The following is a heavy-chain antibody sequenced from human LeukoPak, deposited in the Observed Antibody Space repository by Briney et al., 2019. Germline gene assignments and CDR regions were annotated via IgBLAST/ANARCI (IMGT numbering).Heavy chain of an antibody. CDR1: GFTFSSYA. J-gene: IGHJ4*02. V-gene: IGHV3-23*01. CDR3: AKDLDSTGYSSYRY. Sequence: GGSLRLSCAASGFTFSSYALNWVRQAPGKGLEWFSLISTSGRTHYASSVEGRFTISRDNSKKTLYLQMNSLRAEDTAVYHCAKDLDSTGYSSYRYWGQGTLVTVSS. CDR2: ISTSGRT. D-gene: IGHD3-22*01.